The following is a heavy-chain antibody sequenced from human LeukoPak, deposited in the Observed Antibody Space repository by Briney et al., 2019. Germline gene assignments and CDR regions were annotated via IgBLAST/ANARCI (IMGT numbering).Heavy chain of an antibody. Sequence: GGSLRLSCAASGFTFSSYSMNWVRQAPGKGLEWVSSISSSSSYIYYADSVKGRFTISRDNAKNSLYLQMNSLRAEDTAVYYCARDHIVVVPAAIPELNWFDPWGQGTLVTVSS. V-gene: IGHV3-21*01. CDR1: GFTFSSYS. D-gene: IGHD2-2*02. CDR2: ISSSSSYI. CDR3: ARDHIVVVPAAIPELNWFDP. J-gene: IGHJ5*02.